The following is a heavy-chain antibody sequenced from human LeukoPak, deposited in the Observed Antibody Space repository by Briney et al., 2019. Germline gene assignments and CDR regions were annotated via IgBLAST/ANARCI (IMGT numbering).Heavy chain of an antibody. V-gene: IGHV3-74*01. CDR1: GFTFSSYW. D-gene: IGHD3-10*01. J-gene: IGHJ4*02. CDR2: INTDGSST. CDR3: AKGVPRFGDLLNFDY. Sequence: GGSLRLSCAASGFTFSSYWMHWVRQAPGKGLVWVSRINTDGSSTSYADSVKGRFTISRDNAKNSLYLQMNSLRAEDTALYYCAKGVPRFGDLLNFDYWGQGTLVTVSS.